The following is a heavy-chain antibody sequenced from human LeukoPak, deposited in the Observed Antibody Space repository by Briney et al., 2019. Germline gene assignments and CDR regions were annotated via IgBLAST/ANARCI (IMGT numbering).Heavy chain of an antibody. CDR2: ISAYNGNT. V-gene: IGHV1-18*01. Sequence: ASVKVSCKASGYTFTSYGISWVRQAPGQGLEWMGWISAYNGNTNYAQKLQGRVTMTTDTSTSTAYMELRSLRSDDTAVYYCARELEPAYYDFWSGHSAGYWGQGTLVTVSS. J-gene: IGHJ4*02. D-gene: IGHD3-3*01. CDR1: GYTFTSYG. CDR3: ARELEPAYYDFWSGHSAGY.